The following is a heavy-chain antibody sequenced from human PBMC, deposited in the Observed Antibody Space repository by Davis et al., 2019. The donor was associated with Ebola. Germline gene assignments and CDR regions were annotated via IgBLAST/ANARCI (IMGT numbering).Heavy chain of an antibody. V-gene: IGHV3-7*01. Sequence: GESLKISCAASGFTFHTYWMNWVRQPPGKGLEWVANIKEDGGEDYYVDSVKGRFTVSRDNAQSSLYLEMNSLRAEDTAVYYCARSSYKRYCSGVNCYSRYHHYGMDVWGQGTTVAVTS. D-gene: IGHD2-15*01. CDR1: GFTFHTYW. J-gene: IGHJ6*02. CDR2: IKEDGGED. CDR3: ARSSYKRYCSGVNCYSRYHHYGMDV.